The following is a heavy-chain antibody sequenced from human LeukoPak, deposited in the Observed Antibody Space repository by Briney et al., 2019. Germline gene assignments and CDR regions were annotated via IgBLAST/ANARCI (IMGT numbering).Heavy chain of an antibody. CDR1: GFTFSSYS. V-gene: IGHV3-21*04. J-gene: IGHJ4*02. CDR2: ISSSSSNM. CDR3: AKLGRTTMIVVVTGDY. D-gene: IGHD3-22*01. Sequence: GGSLRLSCAASGFTFSSYSMNWVRQAPGKGLEWVSSISSSSSNMHYADSVKGRFTIFRDNAKNSLYLQMNSLRAEDTAVYYCAKLGRTTMIVVVTGDYWGQGTLVTVSS.